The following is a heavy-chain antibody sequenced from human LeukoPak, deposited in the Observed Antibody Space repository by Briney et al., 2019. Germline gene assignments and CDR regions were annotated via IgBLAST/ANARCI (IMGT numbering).Heavy chain of an antibody. Sequence: ASVKLSCKASGYTFTGYYMHWVRQAPGPGLEGMGWINPNSGGTNYAQKLQGRVTMTRDTSISTAYMELSRLRSDDTAVYYCAGSYGSGSYLVDYWGQGTLVTVSS. J-gene: IGHJ4*02. D-gene: IGHD3-10*01. CDR3: AGSYGSGSYLVDY. CDR2: INPNSGGT. CDR1: GYTFTGYY. V-gene: IGHV1-2*02.